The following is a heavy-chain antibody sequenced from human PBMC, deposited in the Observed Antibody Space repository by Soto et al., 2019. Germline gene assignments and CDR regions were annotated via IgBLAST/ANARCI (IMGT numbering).Heavy chain of an antibody. CDR1: GFTFSGAA. V-gene: IGHV3-73*01. CDR3: TTSPY. Sequence: AGGSLRLSCAVSGFTFSGAAIHWVRQAPGKGLEWIGRIRSKTNNYATAYADSVTGRFTLSRNDSSNTAYLQMNSLKTEDTAVYYCTTSPYWGQGTLVTVSS. J-gene: IGHJ4*02. CDR2: IRSKTNNYAT.